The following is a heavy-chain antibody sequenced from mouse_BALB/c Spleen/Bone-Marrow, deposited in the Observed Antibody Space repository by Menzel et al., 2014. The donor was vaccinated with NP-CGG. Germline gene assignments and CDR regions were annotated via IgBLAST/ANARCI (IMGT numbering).Heavy chain of an antibody. D-gene: IGHD2-3*01. J-gene: IGHJ4*01. V-gene: IGHV1S56*01. CDR3: ARWLLPYYAMDY. CDR2: IYPVNVHA. Sequence: QVQLQQSGPELVKPGASVRISCKASGYTFTNYYTHWVKQRPGQGLEWIGWIYPVNVHANFNEKFRGKATLTADKSSSTAYMQLSSLTSEDSAVYFCARWLLPYYAMDYWGQGTSVTVSS. CDR1: GYTFTNYY.